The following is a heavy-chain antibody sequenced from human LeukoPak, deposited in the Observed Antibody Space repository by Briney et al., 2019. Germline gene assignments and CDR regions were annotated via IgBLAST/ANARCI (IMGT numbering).Heavy chain of an antibody. CDR2: MSHSGGT. V-gene: IGHV4-34*01. Sequence: SETLSLTCGVHGGSFSGYYWTWIRQPPGKGLEWIGEMSHSGGTNYSPSLKSGVTVLVDTSKKEFSLKLKSVTAADTAVYYCAVKAGYSSSRYYPPTYYFESWGQGTLVTVSS. CDR3: AVKAGYSSSRYYPPTYYFES. CDR1: GGSFSGYY. D-gene: IGHD6-13*01. J-gene: IGHJ4*02.